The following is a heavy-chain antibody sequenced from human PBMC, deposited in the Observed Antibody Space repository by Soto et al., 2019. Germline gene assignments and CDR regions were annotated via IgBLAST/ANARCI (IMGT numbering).Heavy chain of an antibody. D-gene: IGHD1-26*01. Sequence: ASVKVSCKASGYTFTSYAMHWVRQAPGQRLEWMGWINAGNGNTKYSQKFQGRVTITRDTSASTAYMELSSLRSADTATYLCAHRHRVGTVTAGFDFWSQGTLVTVSS. CDR2: INAGNGNT. CDR3: AHRHRVGTVTAGFDF. V-gene: IGHV1-3*01. J-gene: IGHJ4*02. CDR1: GYTFTSYA.